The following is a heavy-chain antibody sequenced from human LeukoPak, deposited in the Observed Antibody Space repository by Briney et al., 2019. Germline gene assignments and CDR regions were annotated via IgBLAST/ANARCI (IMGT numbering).Heavy chain of an antibody. CDR3: ARGRGGYSYGYWFDP. Sequence: GSSVKVSCKASGGTFSSYAISWVRQAPGQGLEWMGGIIPIFGTANYAQKFQGGVTITTDESTSTAYMELSSLRSEDTAVYYCARGRGGYSYGYWFDPWGQGTLVTVSS. D-gene: IGHD5-18*01. J-gene: IGHJ5*02. V-gene: IGHV1-69*05. CDR1: GGTFSSYA. CDR2: IIPIFGTA.